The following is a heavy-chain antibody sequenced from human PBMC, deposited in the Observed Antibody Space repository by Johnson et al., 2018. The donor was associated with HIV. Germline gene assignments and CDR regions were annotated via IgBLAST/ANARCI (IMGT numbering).Heavy chain of an antibody. CDR3: AKDQWSSSWTNDAFDI. J-gene: IGHJ3*02. CDR1: GFTFSSYA. V-gene: IGHV3-23*04. Sequence: EKLVESGGGLVQPGGSLRLSCAASGFTFSSYAMSWVRQAPGKGLEWVSAISGSGGSTYYADSVKGRFTISRDNSKNTLYLQMNSLRAEDTAVYYCAKDQWSSSWTNDAFDIWGQGQWSPSPQ. D-gene: IGHD6-13*01. CDR2: ISGSGGST.